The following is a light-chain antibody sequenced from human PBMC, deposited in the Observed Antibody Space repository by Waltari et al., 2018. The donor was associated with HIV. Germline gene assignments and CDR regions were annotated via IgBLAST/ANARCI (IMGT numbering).Light chain of an antibody. J-gene: IGLJ2*01. Sequence: YELTQPPPVSVPQGQTPRIPSLGVAFPNQNAYWYQQKPGQAPVLVIYKDSERPSGIPERFSGSSSGTTVTLTISGVQAEDEADYYCQSADSSGTYVVFGGGTKLTVL. CDR1: AFPNQN. CDR2: KDS. CDR3: QSADSSGTYVV. V-gene: IGLV3-25*03.